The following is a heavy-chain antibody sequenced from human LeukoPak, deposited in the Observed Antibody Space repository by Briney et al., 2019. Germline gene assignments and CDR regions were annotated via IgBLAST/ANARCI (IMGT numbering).Heavy chain of an antibody. CDR2: IYYSRST. CDR3: ARPGAWGSLDY. J-gene: IGHJ4*02. Sequence: PSETLSLTCTVSGGSISSTNSYWGWIRQPPGKGLESIGTIYYSRSTYYNPSLRSRVTISVDTSKNQFSLKLSSVTAADTAVYYCARPGAWGSLDYWGQGTLVTVSS. D-gene: IGHD3-10*01. CDR1: GGSISSTNSY. V-gene: IGHV4-39*01.